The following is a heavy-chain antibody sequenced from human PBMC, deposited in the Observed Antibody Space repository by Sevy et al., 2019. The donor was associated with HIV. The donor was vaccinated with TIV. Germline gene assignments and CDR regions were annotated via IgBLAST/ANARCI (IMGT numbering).Heavy chain of an antibody. J-gene: IGHJ4*02. V-gene: IGHV3-53*05. Sequence: GGSLRLSCAISGFTVNDKYIIWVRQAPGKGLEWVSVIFSSGSTYYEDSAKGRFTISRDNSKNTADLQMNSVRAEDTAVYYCVSLLLSYRSGWSYFDYWGQGTLVTVSS. CDR1: GFTVNDKY. D-gene: IGHD6-19*01. CDR2: IFSSGST. CDR3: VSLLLSYRSGWSYFDY.